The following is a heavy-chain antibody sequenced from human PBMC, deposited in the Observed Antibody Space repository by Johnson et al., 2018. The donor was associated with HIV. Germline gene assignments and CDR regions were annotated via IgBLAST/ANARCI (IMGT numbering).Heavy chain of an antibody. D-gene: IGHD6-19*01. CDR2: ISYDGSNK. CDR1: GFTFSTYA. J-gene: IGHJ3*02. V-gene: IGHV3-30-3*01. CDR3: ARDEYSSGWYHPDRIGVFDI. Sequence: QVQLVESGGGVVQPGRSLRLSCAASGFTFSTYAMHWVRQATGKGLEWVAVISYDGSNKYYVDSVKGRFTISRDNSKNTLYLQMNSLRVEDTAVYYCARDEYSSGWYHPDRIGVFDIWGQGTMVTVSS.